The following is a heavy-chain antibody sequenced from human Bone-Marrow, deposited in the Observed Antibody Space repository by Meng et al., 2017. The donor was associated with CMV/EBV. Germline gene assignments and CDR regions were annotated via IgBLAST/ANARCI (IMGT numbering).Heavy chain of an antibody. CDR3: ARDGTYCSGGSCYRGYYYGMDV. V-gene: IGHV3-30*02. D-gene: IGHD2-15*01. CDR1: GFTFSSYG. J-gene: IGHJ6*02. CDR2: IRYDGGNK. Sequence: GESLKISCAASGFTFSSYGMHWVRQSPGKGLEWVAFIRYDGGNKYYADSVKGRFTISRDNSKNTLYLQMNSLRAEDTAGYYCARDGTYCSGGSCYRGYYYGMDVWGQGTTFTVSS.